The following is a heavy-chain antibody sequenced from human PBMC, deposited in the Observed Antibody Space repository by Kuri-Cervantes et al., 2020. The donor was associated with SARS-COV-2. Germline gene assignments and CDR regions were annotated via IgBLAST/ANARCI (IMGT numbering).Heavy chain of an antibody. V-gene: IGHV3-21*01. CDR1: GFTFSSYA. CDR2: ISGSESYK. Sequence: GESLKISCAASGFTFSSYAMHWVRQAPGKALEWVSSISGSESYKYYADSMKGRFTISRDNAKNSLYLQINSLRGEDTAVYYCARVAGEGPIYYYYMDVWGKGTTVTVSS. J-gene: IGHJ6*03. CDR3: ARVAGEGPIYYYYMDV. D-gene: IGHD2-21*01.